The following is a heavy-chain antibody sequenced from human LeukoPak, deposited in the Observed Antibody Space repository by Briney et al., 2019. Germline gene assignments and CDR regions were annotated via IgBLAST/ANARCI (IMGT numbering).Heavy chain of an antibody. CDR1: GYTFTSYA. D-gene: IGHD2-2*01. CDR3: ASLPSGYCSSTSCPTLGY. J-gene: IGHJ4*02. CDR2: IIPIFGTA. Sequence: SVKFSCKASGYTFTSYAISWVRQAPGQGLEWMGGIIPIFGTANYAQKFQGRVTITTDESTSTAYMELSSLRSEDTAVYYCASLPSGYCSSTSCPTLGYWGQGTLVTVSS. V-gene: IGHV1-69*05.